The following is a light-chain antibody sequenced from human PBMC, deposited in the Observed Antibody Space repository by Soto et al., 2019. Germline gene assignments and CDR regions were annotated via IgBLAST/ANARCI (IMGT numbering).Light chain of an antibody. CDR2: DAS. J-gene: IGKJ3*01. V-gene: IGKV3-11*01. Sequence: EIVLTQSPATLSSSPGERATLSCRASESIRNSLAWYRQTPGQPPRLLIYDASDWAAGTPARCSGSGSGTDFTLTISSLEPEDFAVYYCQQRTSWPLTFGPGTRVDIK. CDR1: ESIRNS. CDR3: QQRTSWPLT.